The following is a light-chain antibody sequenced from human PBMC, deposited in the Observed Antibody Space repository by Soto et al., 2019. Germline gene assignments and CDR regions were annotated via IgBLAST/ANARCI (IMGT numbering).Light chain of an antibody. CDR2: EVS. CDR3: SSYTSTSTYV. Sequence: QSALTQPPSVSGSPGQSVTISGTGTSSDVGSYNRVSWYQQPPGTDPKLMLYEVSNRPSGVPDRFSGSKSGNTTTLTISGLQAEDDADDYCSSYTSTSTYVFGTGTKLSVL. V-gene: IGLV2-18*02. J-gene: IGLJ1*01. CDR1: SSDVGSYNR.